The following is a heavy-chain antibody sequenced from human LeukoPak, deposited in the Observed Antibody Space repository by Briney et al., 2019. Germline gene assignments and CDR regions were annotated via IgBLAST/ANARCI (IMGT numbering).Heavy chain of an antibody. V-gene: IGHV1-69*13. Sequence: SVKVSCKASGGTFSSYATSWVRQAPGQGLEWMGGIIPIFGTANYAQKFQGRVTITADESTSTAYMELSGLRSEDTAVYYCARGEIALPYDFWSGSLDYWGQGTLVTVSS. D-gene: IGHD3-3*01. CDR3: ARGEIALPYDFWSGSLDY. CDR1: GGTFSSYA. CDR2: IIPIFGTA. J-gene: IGHJ4*02.